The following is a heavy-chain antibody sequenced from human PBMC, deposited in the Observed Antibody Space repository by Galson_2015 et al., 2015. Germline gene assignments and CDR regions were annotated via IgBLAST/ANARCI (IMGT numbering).Heavy chain of an antibody. V-gene: IGHV4-39*01. D-gene: IGHD1-1*01. CDR1: GGSISSSSYY. Sequence: TLSLTCTVSGGSISSSSYYWGWIRQPPGKGLEWIGSIYYSGSTYYNPSLKSRVTISVDTSKNQFSLKLSSVTAADTAVYYCARHNNNWNFWVRFDPWGQGTLVTVSS. J-gene: IGHJ5*02. CDR3: ARHNNNWNFWVRFDP. CDR2: IYYSGST.